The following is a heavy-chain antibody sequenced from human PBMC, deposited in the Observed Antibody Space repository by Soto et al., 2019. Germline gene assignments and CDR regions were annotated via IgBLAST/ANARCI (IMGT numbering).Heavy chain of an antibody. J-gene: IGHJ4*02. Sequence: QVQLVESGGGVVQPGRSLRLSCAASGFGFSYYAMHWVRRAPGKGLEWVALISYDGSNKFYADSVKGRFTISRDNSKNTLYLQMNGLRTEDTAVYYCAKTGRDYGDSPNDYWGRGTLVTVSS. V-gene: IGHV3-30*18. CDR1: GFGFSYYA. CDR2: ISYDGSNK. D-gene: IGHD4-17*01. CDR3: AKTGRDYGDSPNDY.